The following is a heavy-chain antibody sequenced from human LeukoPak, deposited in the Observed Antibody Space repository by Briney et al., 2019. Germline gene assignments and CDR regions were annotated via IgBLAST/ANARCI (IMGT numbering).Heavy chain of an antibody. CDR2: ISSGSSYT. J-gene: IGHJ4*02. CDR1: GFAFSDHY. CDR3: ARVSSSSTNYFDS. Sequence: PGGSLRLSCAASGFAFSDHYMTWIRQAPGEGLEWVSYISSGSSYTNYGDAVKGRFTISRDNAKNSLYLQMNSLRADDTAVYYCARVSSSSTNYFDSWGQGTLVTVSS. D-gene: IGHD6-19*01. V-gene: IGHV3-11*06.